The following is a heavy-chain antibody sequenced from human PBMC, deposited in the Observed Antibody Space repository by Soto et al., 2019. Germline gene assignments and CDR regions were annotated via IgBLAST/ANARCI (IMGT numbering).Heavy chain of an antibody. V-gene: IGHV3-9*01. Sequence: QSGGSLRLSCAASGFTFDDYAMHWVRQAPGKGLEWVSGISWNSGSIGYADSVKGRFTISRDNAKNSLYLQMNSLRAEDTALYYCAKDIRTYYDILTGYYKGPDAFDIWGQGTMVTVSS. CDR3: AKDIRTYYDILTGYYKGPDAFDI. D-gene: IGHD3-9*01. J-gene: IGHJ3*02. CDR1: GFTFDDYA. CDR2: ISWNSGSI.